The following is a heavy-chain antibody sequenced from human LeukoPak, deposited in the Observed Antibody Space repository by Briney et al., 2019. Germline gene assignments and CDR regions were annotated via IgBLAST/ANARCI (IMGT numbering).Heavy chain of an antibody. D-gene: IGHD3-10*01. Sequence: PGGSLRLSCAASGFTFSSYGMHWVRQAPGKGLEWVSSISSSSSNIYYADSVKGRFTISRDNAKNSLYLQMNSLRTEDTAVYYCARDATTYYYGSGSYGGAFDIWGQGTMVTVSS. V-gene: IGHV3-21*01. J-gene: IGHJ3*02. CDR1: GFTFSSYG. CDR2: ISSSSSNI. CDR3: ARDATTYYYGSGSYGGAFDI.